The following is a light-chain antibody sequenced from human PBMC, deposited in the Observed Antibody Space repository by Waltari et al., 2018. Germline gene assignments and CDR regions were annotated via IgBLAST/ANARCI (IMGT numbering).Light chain of an antibody. CDR1: SSNTGPSY. J-gene: IGLJ2*01. CDR2: KNG. CDR3: AAWDDSLSGVI. Sequence: QSVLTQPPSASGTPGQRVTLSCSGSSSNTGPSYVSWYQPPPGTAPKLLIYKNGQRPSGVPDRFSASKSGTSASLAISGLRSEDEADYYCAAWDDSLSGVIFGGGTKLTVL. V-gene: IGLV1-47*01.